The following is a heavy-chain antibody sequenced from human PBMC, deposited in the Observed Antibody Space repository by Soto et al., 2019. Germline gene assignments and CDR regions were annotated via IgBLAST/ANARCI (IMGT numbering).Heavy chain of an antibody. J-gene: IGHJ6*02. D-gene: IGHD6-13*01. CDR1: GFTFSGSA. V-gene: IGHV3-73*01. CDR3: TRPGTDYYYYYGMDV. CDR2: IRSKANSYAT. Sequence: LRLSCAASGFTFSGSAMHWVRQASGKGLEWVGRIRSKANSYATAYAASVKGRFTISRDDSKNTVYLQMNSLKTEDTAVYYCTRPGTDYYYYYGMDVWGQGTTVTVSS.